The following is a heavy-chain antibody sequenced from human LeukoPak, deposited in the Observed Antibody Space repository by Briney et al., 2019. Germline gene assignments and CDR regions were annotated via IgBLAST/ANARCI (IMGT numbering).Heavy chain of an antibody. V-gene: IGHV3-48*01. J-gene: IGHJ4*02. CDR1: GFTFSSYG. D-gene: IGHD4-17*01. CDR3: ARGLYGDYVSDY. Sequence: GGSLRLSCAASGFTFSSYGMNWVRQAPGKGLEWVSSISSSSSTIYYADSVKGRFTISRDNAKNSLYLQMNSLRAEDTAVYYCARGLYGDYVSDYWGQGTLVTVSS. CDR2: ISSSSSTI.